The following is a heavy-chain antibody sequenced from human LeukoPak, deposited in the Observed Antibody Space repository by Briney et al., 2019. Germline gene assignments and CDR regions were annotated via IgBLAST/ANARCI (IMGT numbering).Heavy chain of an antibody. J-gene: IGHJ4*02. V-gene: IGHV1-8*02. Sequence: ASVKVSCKASGYTFTGYYMHWVRQATGQGLEWMGWMNPNSGNTGYAQKFQGRVTMTRNTSVSTAYMELSSLRSEDTAVYYCARDSDYTSGSWGYFDYWGQGTLVTVSS. D-gene: IGHD1-26*01. CDR3: ARDSDYTSGSWGYFDY. CDR2: MNPNSGNT. CDR1: GYTFTGYY.